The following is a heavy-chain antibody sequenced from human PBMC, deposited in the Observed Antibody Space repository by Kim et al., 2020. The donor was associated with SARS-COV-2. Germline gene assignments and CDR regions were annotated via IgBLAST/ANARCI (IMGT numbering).Heavy chain of an antibody. CDR3: ARFVRFSTSSKENDY. CDR1: GGSFSGYY. V-gene: IGHV4-34*01. D-gene: IGHD2-2*01. Sequence: SETLSLTCAVYGGSFSGYYWSWIRQPPGKGLEWIGEINHSGSANYNPSLKSRVTISVDTSKNQFSLKLSSVTAADTAVYYCARFVRFSTSSKENDYWGQGTLVTVSS. CDR2: INHSGSA. J-gene: IGHJ4*02.